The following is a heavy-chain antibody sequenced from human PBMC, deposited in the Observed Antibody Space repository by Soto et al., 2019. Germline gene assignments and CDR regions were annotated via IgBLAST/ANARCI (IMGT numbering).Heavy chain of an antibody. CDR1: GYSFTSYW. CDR2: IYPGDSDT. J-gene: IGHJ6*02. CDR3: ARPPLDYYGMDV. Sequence: VKLSCQGSGYSFTSYWIVWVRQMPGKGLEWMGIIYPGDSDTRYSPSFQGQVTISADKSISTAYLQWSSLKASDTAMYYCARPPLDYYGMDVWGQGTTVTVSS. V-gene: IGHV5-51*01.